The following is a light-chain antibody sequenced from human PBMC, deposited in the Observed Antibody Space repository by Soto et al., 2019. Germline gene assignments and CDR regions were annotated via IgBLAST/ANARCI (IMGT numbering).Light chain of an antibody. V-gene: IGKV3-15*01. J-gene: IGKJ5*01. Sequence: EIVMTQSPDTLFVSLGEGATLSCRASQSVSSHLAWYQHKPGQAPRLLIYGASTRASGIPARFSGSGSETDFTLTISSLQSEDSAVHYCQQYHNWPPITFGQGTRLEI. CDR1: QSVSSH. CDR3: QQYHNWPPIT. CDR2: GAS.